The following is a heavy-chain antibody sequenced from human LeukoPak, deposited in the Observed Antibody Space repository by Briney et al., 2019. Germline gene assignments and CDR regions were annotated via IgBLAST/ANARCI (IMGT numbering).Heavy chain of an antibody. Sequence: GESLRLSCAASGFTFSSYEMNWVRQAPGKGLEWVSYISSSGGTIYYTDSVKGRFTISRDNAKNSLYLQMNSLRAEDTAVYYCARPPSITNPYYGMDVWGQGTTVTVSS. D-gene: IGHD3-3*01. CDR3: ARPPSITNPYYGMDV. CDR2: ISSSGGTI. CDR1: GFTFSSYE. V-gene: IGHV3-48*03. J-gene: IGHJ6*02.